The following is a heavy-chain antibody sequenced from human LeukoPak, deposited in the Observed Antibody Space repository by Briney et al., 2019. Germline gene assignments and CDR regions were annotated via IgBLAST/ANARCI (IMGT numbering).Heavy chain of an antibody. CDR2: IYPGDSDT. V-gene: IGHV5-51*01. CDR1: GNSFTSYW. J-gene: IGHJ4*02. CDR3: ARQCELELHPFYFDY. D-gene: IGHD1-7*01. Sequence: GESLKISCKGFGNSFTSYWIAWVRQMPGKGLGWRGIIYPGDSDTRYSPSFQGEVTISADKSISTAYLQWSSLKASDTAMYYCARQCELELHPFYFDYWGQGTLVTVSS.